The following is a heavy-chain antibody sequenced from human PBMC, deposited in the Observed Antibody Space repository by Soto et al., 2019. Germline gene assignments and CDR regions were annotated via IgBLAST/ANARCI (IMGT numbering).Heavy chain of an antibody. D-gene: IGHD2-15*01. V-gene: IGHV3-7*04. J-gene: IGHJ2*01. CDR2: IKQDGSEK. Sequence: GKGLEWVAHIKQDGSEKYYVDSMKGRFTISRDNDKNSLYLKMNGLRAEDTAVYYGGRDFFFQAEDGIRDTFPVSAFLLNRSSDL. CDR3: GRDFFFQAEDGIRDTFPVSAFLLNRSSDL.